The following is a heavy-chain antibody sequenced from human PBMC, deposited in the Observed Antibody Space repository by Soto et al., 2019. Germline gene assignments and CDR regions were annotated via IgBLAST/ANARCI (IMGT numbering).Heavy chain of an antibody. V-gene: IGHV1-18*01. CDR2: ISAYNGNT. CDR1: GYTFTSYG. CDR3: ARDERVKHYYYYGMDV. J-gene: IGHJ6*02. Sequence: QVQLVQSGAEVKKPGASEKVSCKASGYTFTSYGISWVRQAPGQGLEWMGWISAYNGNTNYAQKLQGRVTMTTATSTSTAYMEVRSLRSDDTAVYYCARDERVKHYYYYGMDVWGQGTTVTVSS. D-gene: IGHD6-13*01.